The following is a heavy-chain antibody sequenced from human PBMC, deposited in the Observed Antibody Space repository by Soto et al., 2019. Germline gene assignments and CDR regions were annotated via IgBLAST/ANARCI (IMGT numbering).Heavy chain of an antibody. CDR3: ARGPLKRITMIVVVRPFDY. D-gene: IGHD3-22*01. J-gene: IGHJ4*02. Sequence: PSETLSLTCAVYGGSFSGYYWSWIRQPPGKGLEWIGEINHSGSTNYNPSLKSRVTISVDTSKNQFSLKLSSVTAADTAVYYCARGPLKRITMIVVVRPFDYRGQGTLVT. V-gene: IGHV4-34*01. CDR2: INHSGST. CDR1: GGSFSGYY.